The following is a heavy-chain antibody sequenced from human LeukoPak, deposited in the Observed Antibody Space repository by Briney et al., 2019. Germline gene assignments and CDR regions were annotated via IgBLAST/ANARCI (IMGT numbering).Heavy chain of an antibody. D-gene: IGHD2-21*02. CDR2: IYYSGST. V-gene: IGHV4-59*12. CDR3: ARGAYCGGDCTGGFDY. J-gene: IGHJ4*02. Sequence: SETLSLTCTVSGGSISSYYWSWIRQPPGKGLEWIGYIYYSGSTNYNPSLKSRVTISVDTSKNQFSLKLSSVTAADTAVYYCARGAYCGGDCTGGFDYWGQGTQVTVSS. CDR1: GGSISSYY.